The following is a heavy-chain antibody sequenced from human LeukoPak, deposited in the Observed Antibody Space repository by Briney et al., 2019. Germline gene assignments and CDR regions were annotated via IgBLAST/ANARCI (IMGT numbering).Heavy chain of an antibody. J-gene: IGHJ4*02. CDR1: GFPFSGYS. Sequence: GGSLRLSCEASGFPFSGYSMTWVRQAPGKGLEWVSSISSTSSHTYYAESVRGRFTISRDNAKNSLHLQMNSLGAEDTAIYYCTRGASDMVRVVPSGWGQRTLAIVSS. V-gene: IGHV3-21*06. D-gene: IGHD3-10*01. CDR2: ISSTSSHT. CDR3: TRGASDMVRVVPSG.